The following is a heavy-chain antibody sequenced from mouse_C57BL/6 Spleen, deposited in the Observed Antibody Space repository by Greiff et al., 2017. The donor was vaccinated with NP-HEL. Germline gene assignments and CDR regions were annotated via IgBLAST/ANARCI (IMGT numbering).Heavy chain of an antibody. D-gene: IGHD1-1*01. J-gene: IGHJ4*01. CDR3: ATHYYGSSYDAMDY. Sequence: EVKLVESGPELVKPGASVKISCKASGYSFTGYYMNWVKQSPEKSLEWIGEINPSTGGTTYNQKFKAKAALTVDKSSSTAYMQLKSLTSEDSAVYYCATHYYGSSYDAMDYWGQGTSVTVSS. CDR2: INPSTGGT. CDR1: GYSFTGYY. V-gene: IGHV1-42*01.